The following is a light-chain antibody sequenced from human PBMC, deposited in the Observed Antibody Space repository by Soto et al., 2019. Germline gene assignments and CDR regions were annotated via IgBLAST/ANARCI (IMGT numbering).Light chain of an antibody. V-gene: IGKV3-15*01. Sequence: ETVMTQSPATLSVSPGERVTLSCRASQSVRTNLVWYQQSPGQPPRLLIYGASDRVAGVPDRFSGSGSGTDFTLTISGLQSEDCAVYCCQQYNEWPRTFGQGTKLEIK. CDR2: GAS. CDR1: QSVRTN. CDR3: QQYNEWPRT. J-gene: IGKJ2*01.